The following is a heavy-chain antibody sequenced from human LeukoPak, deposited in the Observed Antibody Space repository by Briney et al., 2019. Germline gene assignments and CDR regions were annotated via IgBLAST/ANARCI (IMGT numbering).Heavy chain of an antibody. CDR1: GFTFSSYW. D-gene: IGHD3-22*01. CDR2: INSDGSST. J-gene: IGHJ4*02. Sequence: GGSLRLSCAASGFTFSSYWMHWVRQAPGKGLVWVSRINSDGSSTSYADSVKGRFTISRDNAKNTLYPQMNSLRAEDTAVYYCASLYYYDSSGYLPFDYWGQGTLVTVSS. V-gene: IGHV3-74*01. CDR3: ASLYYYDSSGYLPFDY.